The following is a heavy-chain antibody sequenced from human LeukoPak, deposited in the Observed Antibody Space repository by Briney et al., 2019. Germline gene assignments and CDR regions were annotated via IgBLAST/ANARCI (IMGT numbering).Heavy chain of an antibody. J-gene: IGHJ4*02. CDR3: AREKASTTGTTDYDY. CDR2: ISSSGSTI. Sequence: GGSLRLSCAASEFTFSSYEMNWVRQAPGKGLEWVSYISSSGSTILYADSVKGRFTISRDNAKNSLFLQMNSLRAGGTAVYYCAREKASTTGTTDYDYWGQGTLVTVSS. CDR1: EFTFSSYE. D-gene: IGHD1-1*01. V-gene: IGHV3-48*03.